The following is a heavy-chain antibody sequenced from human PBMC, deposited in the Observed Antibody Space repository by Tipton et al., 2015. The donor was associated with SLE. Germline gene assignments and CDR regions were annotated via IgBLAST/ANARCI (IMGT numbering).Heavy chain of an antibody. Sequence: LRLSCAVYGGSFSGYYWSWIRQPPGKGLEWIGEINHSGSTNYNPSLKSRVTISVDTSKNQFSLKLSSVTAADTAVYYCARVGGIAVAGTDAFDIWGQGTMVTVSS. V-gene: IGHV4-34*01. CDR2: INHSGST. J-gene: IGHJ3*02. CDR1: GGSFSGYY. CDR3: ARVGGIAVAGTDAFDI. D-gene: IGHD6-19*01.